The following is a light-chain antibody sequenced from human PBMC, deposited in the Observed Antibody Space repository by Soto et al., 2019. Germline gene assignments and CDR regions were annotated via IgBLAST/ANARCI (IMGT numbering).Light chain of an antibody. V-gene: IGLV1-40*01. J-gene: IGLJ1*01. CDR1: TSNIGAPYD. CDR3: QSYDITLHNYV. CDR2: GDN. Sequence: QSVLTQPPSVSGAPGQRVSISCTGSTSNIGAPYDVHWYQHLPGTAPKLLIYGDNNRPSGVPDRFSGSKSGTSASLAITRLQAEDEADYYCQSYDITLHNYVFGNGTKLTV.